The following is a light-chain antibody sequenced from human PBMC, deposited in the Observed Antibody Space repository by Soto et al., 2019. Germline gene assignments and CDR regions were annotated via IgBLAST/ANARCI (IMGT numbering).Light chain of an antibody. J-gene: IGKJ1*01. CDR1: QSVNSN. Sequence: EIVMTQSPATLSVPPGERATLSCRAIQSVNSNLAWYQQKPGQGPRLLIYGASTRATGISARFSGSGPGTEFTLTISSLQSEDFAVYYCQQYNNWLTWTFGQGTKVDIK. CDR3: QQYNNWLTWT. V-gene: IGKV3-15*01. CDR2: GAS.